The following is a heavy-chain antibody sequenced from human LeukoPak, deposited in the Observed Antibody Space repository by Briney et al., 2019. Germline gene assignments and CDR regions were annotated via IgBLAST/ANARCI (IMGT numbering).Heavy chain of an antibody. V-gene: IGHV3-48*02. CDR3: ARDPSMTTVTNFDY. D-gene: IGHD4-17*01. J-gene: IGHJ4*02. CDR2: ISSSSSTI. Sequence: GGSLRLSCAASGFTFSSYSMNWVRQAPGKGLERISYISSSSSTIYYADSVKGRFTVSRDNAKNSLYLQMNSLRDEDTAVYYCARDPSMTTVTNFDYWGQGTLVTVSS. CDR1: GFTFSSYS.